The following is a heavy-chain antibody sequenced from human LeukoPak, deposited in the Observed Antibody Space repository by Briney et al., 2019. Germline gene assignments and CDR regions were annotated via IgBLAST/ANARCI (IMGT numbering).Heavy chain of an antibody. CDR3: ARFFHVFGSWYFDY. Sequence: PGGSLRLSCAASGFTFSSYWMSWVRQAPGKGLEWVANIKQDGSEKYYVDSVKGRFTISRDNAKNSLYLQMNSLRAEDTAVYYCARFFHVFGSWYFDYWGQGTLVTVSS. D-gene: IGHD6-13*01. CDR2: IKQDGSEK. V-gene: IGHV3-7*01. CDR1: GFTFSSYW. J-gene: IGHJ4*02.